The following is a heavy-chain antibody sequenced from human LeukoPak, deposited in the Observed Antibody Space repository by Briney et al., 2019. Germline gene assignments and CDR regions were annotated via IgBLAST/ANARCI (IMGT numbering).Heavy chain of an antibody. V-gene: IGHV4-34*01. CDR3: ARGRIAGDY. D-gene: IGHD6-13*01. J-gene: IGHJ4*02. CDR1: GGSFSGYY. Sequence: SETLSLTCAVYGGSFSGYYWSWIRQPPGKGLEWIGEINHSGSTNYNPSLKSRVTISVDTSKNQFSLKLSSVTAADTAVYYCARGRIAGDYWGQGTLVTVSS. CDR2: INHSGST.